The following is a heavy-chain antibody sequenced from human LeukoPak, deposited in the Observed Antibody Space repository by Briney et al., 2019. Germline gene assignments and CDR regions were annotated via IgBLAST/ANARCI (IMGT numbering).Heavy chain of an antibody. CDR3: ARDPSPGVYWYFDL. CDR1: GGSISSDGYY. D-gene: IGHD2-2*01. CDR2: IYHSGST. Sequence: SETLSLTCTVSGGSISSDGYYWSWIRQPPGKGLEWIGHIYHSGSTYYNPSLKSRVTISVDRSKNQFSLKMNSMTAADTAVYYCARDPSPGVYWYFDLWGRGTLVTVSS. V-gene: IGHV4-30-2*01. J-gene: IGHJ2*01.